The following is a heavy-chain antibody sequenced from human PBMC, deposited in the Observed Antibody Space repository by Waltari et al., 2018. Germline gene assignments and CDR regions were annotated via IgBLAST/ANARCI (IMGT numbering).Heavy chain of an antibody. Sequence: QVQLVQSGAEVKKPGSSVKVSCKASGGTFSSYAISWVRQAPGQGLEWMGGIIPILGTANYAQRFQGRVTITTDESTSAAYMELSSLRSEDTAVYYCARDKDIGDDAFDIWGQGTMVTVSS. V-gene: IGHV1-69*05. D-gene: IGHD2-15*01. CDR2: IIPILGTA. CDR3: ARDKDIGDDAFDI. J-gene: IGHJ3*02. CDR1: GGTFSSYA.